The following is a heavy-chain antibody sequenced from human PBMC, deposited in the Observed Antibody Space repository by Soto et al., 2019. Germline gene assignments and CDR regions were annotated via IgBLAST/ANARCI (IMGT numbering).Heavy chain of an antibody. Sequence: SETLSLTCTVSGGSISSYYWSWIRQPPGKGLEWIGYIYYSGSTNYNPSLKSRVTISVDTSKNQFSLKLSSVTAADTAVYYCARDLEGGYSYGYGYWGQGTLVTVSS. CDR2: IYYSGST. V-gene: IGHV4-59*01. CDR3: ARDLEGGYSYGYGY. D-gene: IGHD5-18*01. CDR1: GGSISSYY. J-gene: IGHJ4*02.